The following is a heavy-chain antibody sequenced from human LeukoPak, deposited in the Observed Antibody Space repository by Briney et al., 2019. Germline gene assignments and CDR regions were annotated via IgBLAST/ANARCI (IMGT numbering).Heavy chain of an antibody. D-gene: IGHD1-14*01. Sequence: PSETLSLTCTVSGGSLSSSSYYWGWIRQPPGKGLEWIGSIYYSGSTYYNPSLKSRVTISVDTSKNQFSLKLSSVTAADTAVYYCARLFGRQPQRSDYWGQGTLVTVSS. CDR3: ARLFGRQPQRSDY. CDR1: GGSLSSSSYY. CDR2: IYYSGST. J-gene: IGHJ4*02. V-gene: IGHV4-39*01.